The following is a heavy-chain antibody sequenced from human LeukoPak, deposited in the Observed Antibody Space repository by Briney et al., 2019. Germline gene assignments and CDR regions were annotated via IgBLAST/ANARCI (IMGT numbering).Heavy chain of an antibody. CDR2: IYYSGST. D-gene: IGHD3-3*01. J-gene: IGHJ6*03. CDR3: ASRTGEYYDFWSGYQSYYYYYMDV. V-gene: IGHV4-39*07. Sequence: PSETLPLTCTVSGGSISSSSYYWGWIRQPPGKGLEWIGSIYYSGSTYYNPSLKSRVTISVDTSKNQFSLKLSSVTAADTAVYYCASRTGEYYDFWSGYQSYYYYYMDVWGKGTTVTVSS. CDR1: GGSISSSSYY.